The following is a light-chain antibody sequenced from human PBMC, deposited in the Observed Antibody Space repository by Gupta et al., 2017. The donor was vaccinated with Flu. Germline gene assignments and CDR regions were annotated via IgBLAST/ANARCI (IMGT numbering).Light chain of an antibody. CDR1: QSGLYNANNKNN. V-gene: IGKV4-1*01. J-gene: IGKJ4*01. CDR3: QQYKSLPIT. CDR2: WAS. Sequence: MTRSPDSLAGSLGERATINCKSGQSGLYNANNKNNFAWYQQKPGQPPKLLIYWASTRESGVPDLFSGRGSGTDFTLTISSLQDEDVAVYYCQQYKSLPITFGRGTKLDIK.